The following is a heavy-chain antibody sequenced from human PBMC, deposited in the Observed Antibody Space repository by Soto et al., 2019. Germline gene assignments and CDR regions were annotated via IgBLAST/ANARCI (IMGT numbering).Heavy chain of an antibody. V-gene: IGHV4-34*01. CDR2: INHSGST. CDR1: GGSFSGYY. J-gene: IGHJ6*02. D-gene: IGHD3-3*01. Sequence: ASETLSLTCAVYGGSFSGYYWSWIRQPPGKGLEWIGEINHSGSTNYNPSLKSRVTISVDTSKNQFSLKLSSVTAADTAVYYCASIRYYDFWSGYYLRYYYGMDVWGQGTTVS. CDR3: ASIRYYDFWSGYYLRYYYGMDV.